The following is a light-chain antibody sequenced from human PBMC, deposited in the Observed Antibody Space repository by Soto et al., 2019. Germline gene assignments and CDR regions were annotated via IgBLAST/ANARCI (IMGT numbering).Light chain of an antibody. CDR2: GAS. CDR1: QNVNNR. V-gene: IGKV3-15*01. Sequence: EIVMTQSPAMLSVSPGERATLSCRASQNVNNRLAWHQQKAGQPPRLLIYGASTRATGIPARFSGSGSGTEFTLTISSLQSEDFAVYYCQHFNSWPLLFGQGTKVDIK. J-gene: IGKJ1*01. CDR3: QHFNSWPLL.